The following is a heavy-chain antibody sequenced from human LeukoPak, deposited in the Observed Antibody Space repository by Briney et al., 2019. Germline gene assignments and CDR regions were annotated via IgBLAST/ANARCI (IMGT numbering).Heavy chain of an antibody. J-gene: IGHJ3*02. Sequence: SETLSLTCTVSGGSISSYYWSWIRQPPGKGLEWIGYIYYSGSTNYNPSLKSRVTISVDTSKNQFSLKLSSVTAADTAVYYCAREGCSGGSCLDAFDIWGQGTMVTVSS. D-gene: IGHD2-15*01. CDR2: IYYSGST. CDR3: AREGCSGGSCLDAFDI. CDR1: GGSISSYY. V-gene: IGHV4-59*01.